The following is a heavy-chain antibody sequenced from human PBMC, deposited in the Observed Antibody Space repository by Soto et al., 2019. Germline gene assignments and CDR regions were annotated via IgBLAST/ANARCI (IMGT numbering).Heavy chain of an antibody. CDR3: AREGIITFPIWYYYYMDV. J-gene: IGHJ6*03. D-gene: IGHD3-10*01. CDR2: INAGNGNT. CDR1: GYTFTSYA. V-gene: IGHV1-3*01. Sequence: ASVKVSCKASGYTFTSYAMHWVRQAPGQRLEWMGWINAGNGNTKYSQKFQGRVTITRDTSASTAYMELSSLRSEDTAVYYCAREGIITFPIWYYYYMDVWGKGTTVTVSS.